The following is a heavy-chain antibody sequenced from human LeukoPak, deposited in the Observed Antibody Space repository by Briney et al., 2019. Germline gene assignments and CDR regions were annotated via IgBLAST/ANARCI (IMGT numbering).Heavy chain of an antibody. CDR2: ISAYNGNT. Sequence: ASVKVSCKASGYTFTSYGISWVRQAPGQGLEWMGWISAYNGNTNYAQKLQGRVTMTTDTSTSTAYMELRSLRSDDTAVYYCARDRLSRGVAVAGNCGYWGQGTLVTVSS. D-gene: IGHD6-19*01. V-gene: IGHV1-18*01. CDR3: ARDRLSRGVAVAGNCGY. CDR1: GYTFTSYG. J-gene: IGHJ4*02.